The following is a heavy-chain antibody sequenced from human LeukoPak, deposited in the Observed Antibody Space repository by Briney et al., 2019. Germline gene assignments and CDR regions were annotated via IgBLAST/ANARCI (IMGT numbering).Heavy chain of an antibody. J-gene: IGHJ3*02. V-gene: IGHV3-30*03. CDR1: GFTFSDFG. CDR2: ITYDGKNK. Sequence: GGSLRLSCAASGFTFSDFGMSWVRQAPGKGLEWVAFITYDGKNKYYADSVQGRITISRDTSKNTVYLQMNSLRAEDTAVYYCARKQYSTSSSILGAFDIWGQGTMVTVSS. D-gene: IGHD6-6*01. CDR3: ARKQYSTSSSILGAFDI.